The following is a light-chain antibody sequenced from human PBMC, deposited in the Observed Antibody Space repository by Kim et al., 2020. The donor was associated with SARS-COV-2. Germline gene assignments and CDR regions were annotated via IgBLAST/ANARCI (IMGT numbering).Light chain of an antibody. V-gene: IGLV3-1*01. CDR2: QDS. J-gene: IGLJ1*01. CDR3: QAWDSSTEV. Sequence: VSPGQTARITCSGDKLGDKYACWYQQKPGPSPVLVIYQDSKRPSGIPERFSGSNSGNTATLTISGTQAMDEADYYCQAWDSSTEVFGTGTKVTVL. CDR1: KLGDKY.